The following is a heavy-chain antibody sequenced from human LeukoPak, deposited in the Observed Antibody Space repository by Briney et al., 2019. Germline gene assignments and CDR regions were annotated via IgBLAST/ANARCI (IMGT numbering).Heavy chain of an antibody. CDR2: VYYSGST. V-gene: IGHV4-59*02. CDR1: GGSVSSYY. J-gene: IGHJ4*02. D-gene: IGHD2-2*01. CDR3: ARVGFCSSTSCYPLDY. Sequence: SETLSLTCTVSGGSVSSYYWSWIRQPPGKGLEWIGYVYYSGSTNYNPSLKSRVTISVDTSKNQFSLKLSSVTAADTAVYYCARVGFCSSTSCYPLDYWGQGTLVTVSS.